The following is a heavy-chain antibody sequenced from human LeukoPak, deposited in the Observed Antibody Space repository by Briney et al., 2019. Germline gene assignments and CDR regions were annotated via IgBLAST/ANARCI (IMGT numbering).Heavy chain of an antibody. CDR3: ARGLRVFWSALSN. Sequence: ASVKVSCKASGYTFTSYDINWVRQATGQGLEWMGWMNPNSGNTGYAQKFQGGVTITRNTSISTAYMELSSLRSEDTAVYYCARGLRVFWSALSNWGQGTLVTVSS. V-gene: IGHV1-8*03. CDR1: GYTFTSYD. J-gene: IGHJ4*02. D-gene: IGHD3-3*01. CDR2: MNPNSGNT.